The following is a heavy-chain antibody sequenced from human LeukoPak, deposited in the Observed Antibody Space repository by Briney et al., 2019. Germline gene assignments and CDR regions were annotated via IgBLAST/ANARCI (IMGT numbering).Heavy chain of an antibody. V-gene: IGHV1-18*01. D-gene: IGHD5-18*01. CDR1: GYTFASYG. J-gene: IGHJ6*02. CDR2: VSAHSGNT. CDR3: ARVSCGYNCHYAMDV. Sequence: ASVTVSCKASGYTFASYGISWLRQAPGQGLEWGGWVSAHSGNTKYAERVQGRASMTADTSTSTAYMELRSLRSDDTALYYCARVSCGYNCHYAMDVWGQGTTVTVSS.